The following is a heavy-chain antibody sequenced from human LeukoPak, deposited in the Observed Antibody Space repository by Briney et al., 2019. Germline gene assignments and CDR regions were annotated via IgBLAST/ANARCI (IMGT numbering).Heavy chain of an antibody. CDR2: IYTSGST. Sequence: SQTLSLTCTVSGGPISSGSYYWSWIRQPAGKGLEWIGSIYTSGSTNYNPSLKSRVTISVDTSKNQFSLKLSSVTAADTAVYYCARDTAAYCSGGSCYYPDYWGQGTLVTVSS. V-gene: IGHV4-61*02. D-gene: IGHD2-15*01. CDR1: GGPISSGSYY. J-gene: IGHJ4*02. CDR3: ARDTAAYCSGGSCYYPDY.